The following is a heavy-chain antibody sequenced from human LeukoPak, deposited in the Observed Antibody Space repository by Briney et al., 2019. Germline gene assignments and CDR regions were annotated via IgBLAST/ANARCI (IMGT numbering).Heavy chain of an antibody. D-gene: IGHD4-17*01. CDR2: ISAYNGNT. CDR3: AREAPTGGAFDI. V-gene: IGHV1-18*01. Sequence: AAVKVSRKASGCTFTSYAISWVRQAPGQGLEWMGWISAYNGNTNYAQKLQGRVTMNTDTSRSTDYMELRSLRSDGTAVYYCAREAPTGGAFDIWGQGTMVTVS. J-gene: IGHJ3*02. CDR1: GCTFTSYA.